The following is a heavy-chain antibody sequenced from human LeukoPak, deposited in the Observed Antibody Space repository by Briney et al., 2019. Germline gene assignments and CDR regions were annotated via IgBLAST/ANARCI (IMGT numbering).Heavy chain of an antibody. Sequence: AGGSLRLSCAASGFTFSDYYMNWIRQAPGKGLEWVSYISSSGSTIYYADSVKGRFTISRDNAKNSLFLQMDSLRAEDTAVYYCATTDSSGYYHDAFDIWGQGTMVTVSS. CDR2: ISSSGSTI. J-gene: IGHJ3*02. CDR3: ATTDSSGYYHDAFDI. V-gene: IGHV3-11*01. D-gene: IGHD3-22*01. CDR1: GFTFSDYY.